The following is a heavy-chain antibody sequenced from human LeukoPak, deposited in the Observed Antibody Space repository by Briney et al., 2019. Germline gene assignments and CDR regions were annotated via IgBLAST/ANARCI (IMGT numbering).Heavy chain of an antibody. Sequence: ASVKVSCKASGYTFTSYGISWVRQAPGQGLEWVGWISAYNGNTNHAQNFQGRVTMTTDTSTSIAYMELRSLRSDDTAVYYCARSYYYGSGSYYKETIFDYWGQGTLVTVSS. CDR2: ISAYNGNT. J-gene: IGHJ4*02. D-gene: IGHD3-10*01. V-gene: IGHV1-18*01. CDR3: ARSYYYGSGSYYKETIFDY. CDR1: GYTFTSYG.